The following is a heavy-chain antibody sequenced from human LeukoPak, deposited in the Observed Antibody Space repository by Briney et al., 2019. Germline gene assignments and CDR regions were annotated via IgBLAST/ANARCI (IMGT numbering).Heavy chain of an antibody. D-gene: IGHD3-22*01. CDR1: GGSISSSSYY. J-gene: IGHJ4*02. Sequence: PSETLSLTCTVSGGSISSSSYYWGWVRQAPGKGLEWVSYITNSGNSKSYADSVKGRFTISRDNTKNSLYLQMNGLRAEDTAVYYCARTRSSGYLTFDYWGQGILVTVSS. V-gene: IGHV3-48*01. CDR2: ITNSGNSK. CDR3: ARTRSSGYLTFDY.